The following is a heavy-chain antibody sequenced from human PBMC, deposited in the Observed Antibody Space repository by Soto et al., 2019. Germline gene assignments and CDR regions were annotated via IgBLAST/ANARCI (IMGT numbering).Heavy chain of an antibody. V-gene: IGHV1-18*01. J-gene: IGHJ4*02. CDR3: ARNASGGFDS. D-gene: IGHD3-16*01. Sequence: QVQLVQSGAQVKKPGASVKVSCKASGYTFSSSSISWVQQAPGQGLECMGWISVYNGNTNYAQTLQGRVTMSTDTSTGTAYMELRSLRSDDTAVYYCARNASGGFDSWGQGTLVTVSS. CDR2: ISVYNGNT. CDR1: GYTFSSSS.